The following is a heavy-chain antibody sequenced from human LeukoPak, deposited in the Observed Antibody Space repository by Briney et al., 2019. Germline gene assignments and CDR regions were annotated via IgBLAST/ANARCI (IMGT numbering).Heavy chain of an antibody. CDR3: AREDRAAGENWFDP. D-gene: IGHD6-25*01. J-gene: IGHJ5*02. Sequence: ASVKVPCKASGYTFTGYYMHWVRQAPGQGLEWMGWINPNTGGTNYAQKFQGRVTMTRGTSISTAYMELSRLRSDDTAVYYCAREDRAAGENWFDPWGQGTLVTVSS. CDR1: GYTFTGYY. V-gene: IGHV1-2*02. CDR2: INPNTGGT.